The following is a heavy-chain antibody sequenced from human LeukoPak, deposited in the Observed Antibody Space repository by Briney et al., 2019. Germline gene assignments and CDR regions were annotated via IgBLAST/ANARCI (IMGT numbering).Heavy chain of an antibody. D-gene: IGHD6-13*01. CDR2: IYYSGST. V-gene: IGHV4-30-4*08. CDR3: AREGEIAAAGTFRH. CDR1: GGSISSGDYY. Sequence: SETLSLTCTVSGGSISSGDYYWSWIRQPPGKGLEWIGYIYYSGSTYYNPSLKSRVTISVDTSKNQFSLKLSSVTAADTAVYYCAREGEIAAAGTFRHWGQGTLVTVSS. J-gene: IGHJ4*02.